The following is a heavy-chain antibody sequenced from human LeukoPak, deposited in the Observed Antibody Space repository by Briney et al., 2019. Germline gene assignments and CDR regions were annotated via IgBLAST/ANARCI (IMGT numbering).Heavy chain of an antibody. CDR3: ARDPGYSSGPRGF. CDR2: ISSSSSTI. Sequence: GGSLRLSCAASGFTFSIYSMTWVRQAPGKGLEWLSYISSSSSTIYYADSVKGRFTISRDDAENSLYLQMNSLRDEDTAVYYCARDPGYSSGPRGFWGQGTLVTVSS. D-gene: IGHD6-19*01. J-gene: IGHJ4*02. CDR1: GFTFSIYS. V-gene: IGHV3-48*02.